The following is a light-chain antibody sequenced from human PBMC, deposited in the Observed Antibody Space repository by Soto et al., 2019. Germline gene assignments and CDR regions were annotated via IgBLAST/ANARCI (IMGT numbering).Light chain of an antibody. CDR3: QQRSN. J-gene: IGKJ4*01. CDR2: DAS. Sequence: EIVLTQSPATLSLSPGERATLSCRASQSVSNFLAWYQQKPGQAPRLLIYDASNRATDIPARFSGSGSGTDFTLTISSLEPEDFGVYYCQQRSNFGGGTKVEIK. V-gene: IGKV3-11*01. CDR1: QSVSNF.